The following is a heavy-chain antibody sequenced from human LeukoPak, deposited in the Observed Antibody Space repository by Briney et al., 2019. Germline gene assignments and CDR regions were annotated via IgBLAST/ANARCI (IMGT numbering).Heavy chain of an antibody. CDR3: ASRYCSSTSCFSGYYYYGMDV. CDR2: INPNSGGT. J-gene: IGHJ6*02. D-gene: IGHD2-2*01. CDR1: VYTFTGYY. Sequence: ASVKVSCKASVYTFTGYYMHWVRQAPGQGLEWMGWINPNSGGTNYAQKFQGRVTMTRDTSISTAYMELSRLRSDDTAVYYCASRYCSSTSCFSGYYYYGMDVWGQGTTVTVSS. V-gene: IGHV1-2*02.